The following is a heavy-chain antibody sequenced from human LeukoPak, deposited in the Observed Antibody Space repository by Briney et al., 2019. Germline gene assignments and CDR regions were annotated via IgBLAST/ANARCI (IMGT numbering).Heavy chain of an antibody. Sequence: GGSLRLSCVASGFPFRDFGMHWVRQAPGKGLEWVALTRFDGINKYNPGSVQGRFSISRDNSRTTVYLQMNNLRPEDTAIYHCARDDGSGSYPGGYWGQGTLVSVSS. J-gene: IGHJ4*02. CDR2: TRFDGINK. CDR3: ARDDGSGSYPGGY. CDR1: GFPFRDFG. V-gene: IGHV3-30*02. D-gene: IGHD3-10*01.